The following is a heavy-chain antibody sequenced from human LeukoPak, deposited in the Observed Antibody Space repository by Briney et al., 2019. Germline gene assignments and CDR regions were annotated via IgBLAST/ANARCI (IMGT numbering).Heavy chain of an antibody. V-gene: IGHV1-2*06. CDR1: GYTFTGYY. CDR2: INPNSGDT. Sequence: ASVKVSRKASGYTFTGYYMHWVRQAPGQGLEWMGRINPNSGDTDHAQKFQGRVTMTRDTSISTAYMELSRLRSDDTAVYYCARGLQLWSSDYWGQGTLVTVSS. CDR3: ARGLQLWSSDY. D-gene: IGHD5-18*01. J-gene: IGHJ4*02.